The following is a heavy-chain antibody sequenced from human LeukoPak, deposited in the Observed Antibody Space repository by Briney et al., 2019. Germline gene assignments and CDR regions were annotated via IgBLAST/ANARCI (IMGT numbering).Heavy chain of an antibody. CDR3: AKDLSSGWYKN. CDR1: GFTFSSYA. D-gene: IGHD6-19*01. V-gene: IGHV3-23*01. Sequence: GGSLRLSCAASGFTFSSYAMSWVRQPPGKGLEWVSAISGSGGSTYYADSVKGRFTISRDNSKNTLYLQMNSLRAEDTAVYYCAKDLSSGWYKNWGQGTLVTVSS. CDR2: ISGSGGST. J-gene: IGHJ4*02.